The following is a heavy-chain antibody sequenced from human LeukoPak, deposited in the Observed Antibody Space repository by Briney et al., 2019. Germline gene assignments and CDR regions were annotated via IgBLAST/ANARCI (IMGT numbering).Heavy chain of an antibody. CDR2: ISYDATNK. CDR3: ASIAETYLQPKHYFQH. Sequence: GGSLRLSCAASGFTFSIYAMHWVRQAPGRGLEWVAIISYDATNKFYADSVKGRFTISRDNSKNTLYLQMNSLGAEDTAVYYCASIAETYLQPKHYFQHWGQGTLVTVSS. CDR1: GFTFSIYA. D-gene: IGHD2/OR15-2a*01. J-gene: IGHJ1*01. V-gene: IGHV3-30*04.